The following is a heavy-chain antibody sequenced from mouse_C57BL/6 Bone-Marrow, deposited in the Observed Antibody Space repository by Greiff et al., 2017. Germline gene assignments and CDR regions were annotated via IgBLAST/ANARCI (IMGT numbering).Heavy chain of an antibody. CDR2: ISYGGSN. CDR3: ARERWLLHFAD. D-gene: IGHD2-3*01. CDR1: GYSITSGYY. J-gene: IGHJ3*01. Sequence: EVQLQESGPGLVKPSQSLSLTCSVTGYSITSGYYWNWIRQFPGNKLEWMGYISYGGSNNYNASLKNRISITRDTSKNQFFMKLNSLTTEDTATYYCARERWLLHFADWGKGTTVTVSA. V-gene: IGHV3-6*01.